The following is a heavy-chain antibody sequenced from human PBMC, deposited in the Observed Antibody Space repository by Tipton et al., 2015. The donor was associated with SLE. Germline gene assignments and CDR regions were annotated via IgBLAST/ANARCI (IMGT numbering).Heavy chain of an antibody. J-gene: IGHJ5*02. Sequence: TLSLTCPVSGGSINNNNYNWGWIRQPPGKGLEWVASISSSGSTYYNPSLNSRVVISLDTDQFSLEVRSVTAADTAVYFCAASRAKTLGNWFDPWGQGTLVTVSS. V-gene: IGHV4-39*01. CDR2: ISSSGST. D-gene: IGHD7-27*01. CDR1: GGSINNNNYN. CDR3: AASRAKTLGNWFDP.